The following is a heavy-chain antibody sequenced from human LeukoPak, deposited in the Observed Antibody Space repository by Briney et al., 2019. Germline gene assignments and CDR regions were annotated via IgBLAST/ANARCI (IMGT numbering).Heavy chain of an antibody. CDR3: ASGPGSYYKNFDY. CDR2: ISGSVGST. J-gene: IGHJ4*02. Sequence: PVGSLRLSCAASGITFSSYAMSWVRQAPGKGLEWVSAISGSVGSTSYAHPVKGRFTIPRDNSKNTLYLQMNSLRAEDTAVYYCASGPGSYYKNFDYWGQGTLVTVSS. CDR1: GITFSSYA. V-gene: IGHV3-23*01. D-gene: IGHD3-10*01.